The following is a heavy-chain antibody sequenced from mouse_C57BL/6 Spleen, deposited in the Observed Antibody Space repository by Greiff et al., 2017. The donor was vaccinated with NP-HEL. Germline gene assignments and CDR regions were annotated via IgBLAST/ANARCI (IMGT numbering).Heavy chain of an antibody. Sequence: QVQLQQSGAELVKPGASVKISCKASGYAFSSYWMNWVKQRPGKGLEWIGQIYPGDGDTNYNGKFKGKATLTADKSSSTAYMQLSSLTSEDSAVYFCARWDYYGRERYFDVWGTGTTVTVSS. V-gene: IGHV1-80*01. CDR3: ARWDYYGRERYFDV. CDR1: GYAFSSYW. J-gene: IGHJ1*03. CDR2: IYPGDGDT. D-gene: IGHD1-1*01.